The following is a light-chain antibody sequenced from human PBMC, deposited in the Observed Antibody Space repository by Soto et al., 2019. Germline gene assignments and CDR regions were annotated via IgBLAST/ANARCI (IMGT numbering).Light chain of an antibody. J-gene: IGKJ3*01. CDR2: DAS. CDR1: RSITTW. V-gene: IGKV1-5*01. CDR3: QQYHSYS. Sequence: DIQMTQSPSILSASVGDRVIITCRASRSITTWLAWYQQKPGEAPKLLISDASTVEHGVPSRFSGSGSGTEFTLIISSLQPDDFATYYCQQYHSYSFGPGTKVDVK.